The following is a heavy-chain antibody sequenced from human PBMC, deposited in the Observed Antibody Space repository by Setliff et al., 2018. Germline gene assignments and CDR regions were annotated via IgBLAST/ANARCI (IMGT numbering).Heavy chain of an antibody. Sequence: ASVKVSCKASGYTFTGYYMHWVRQAPGQGLEWMGWINPNSGGTNYAQKFQGWVTMTRDMSISTAYMELSRLRSDDTAVYYCARSGWLREYYFDYWGQGTLVTVSS. J-gene: IGHJ4*02. CDR3: ARSGWLREYYFDY. CDR2: INPNSGGT. V-gene: IGHV1-2*04. D-gene: IGHD5-12*01. CDR1: GYTFTGYY.